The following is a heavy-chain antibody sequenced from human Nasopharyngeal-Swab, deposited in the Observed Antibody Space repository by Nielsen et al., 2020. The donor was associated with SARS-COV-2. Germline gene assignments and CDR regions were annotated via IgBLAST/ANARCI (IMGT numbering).Heavy chain of an antibody. D-gene: IGHD3-3*01. CDR2: INPSGGST. J-gene: IGHJ3*02. V-gene: IGHV1-46*01. CDR1: GYTFISYY. Sequence: ASVKVSCKASGYTFISYYMHWVRQAPGQGLEWMGIINPSGGSTSYAQKFQGRVTMTRDTSTSTVYMELSSLRSEDTAVYYCARDRRITIFGVVIKPGDAFDIWGQGTMVTVSS. CDR3: ARDRRITIFGVVIKPGDAFDI.